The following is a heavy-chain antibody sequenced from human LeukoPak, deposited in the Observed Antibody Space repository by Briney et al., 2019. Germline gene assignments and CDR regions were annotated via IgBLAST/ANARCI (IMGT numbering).Heavy chain of an antibody. J-gene: IGHJ4*02. V-gene: IGHV3-30-3*01. CDR3: ARDSLPTIAVAGVGGY. Sequence: GGSLRLSCAASGFTFSSYAMLWVRQAPGKGLEWVAVISYDGSNKYYADSVKGRFTISRDNSKNTLYLQMNSLRAEDTAVYYCARDSLPTIAVAGVGGYWGQGTLVTVSS. CDR1: GFTFSSYA. CDR2: ISYDGSNK. D-gene: IGHD6-19*01.